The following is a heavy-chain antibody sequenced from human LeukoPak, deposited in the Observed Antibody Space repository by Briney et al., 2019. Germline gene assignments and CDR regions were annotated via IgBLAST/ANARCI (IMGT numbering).Heavy chain of an antibody. CDR2: VTPNSGGT. D-gene: IGHD4-23*01. CDR3: ARDTYGGNWSLGY. V-gene: IGHV1-2*02. J-gene: IGHJ4*02. Sequence: ASVKVSCKPSGFTFTGYYMHWVRQAPGQGLEWMGWVTPNSGGTKYAQKFQGRVSMTSATSISTAYMELSRLTSDDTAVYYCARDTYGGNWSLGYWGQGTLVTVSS. CDR1: GFTFTGYY.